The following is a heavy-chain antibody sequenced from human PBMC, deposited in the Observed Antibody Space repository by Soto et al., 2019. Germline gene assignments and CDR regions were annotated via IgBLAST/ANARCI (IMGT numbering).Heavy chain of an antibody. CDR1: SGSIISGGYY. Sequence: QVQLQESGPGLVKPSQTLSLTCTVSSGSIISGGYYWTWIRQHPGKGLEWIGYIHDSGSTDYNPSLKSRLTILVAPSKNQFYLSLSSVTAADTDVYYCARVGESGYEGGYYFDYWGQGTLVTVSS. CDR2: IHDSGST. V-gene: IGHV4-31*03. D-gene: IGHD5-12*01. J-gene: IGHJ4*02. CDR3: ARVGESGYEGGYYFDY.